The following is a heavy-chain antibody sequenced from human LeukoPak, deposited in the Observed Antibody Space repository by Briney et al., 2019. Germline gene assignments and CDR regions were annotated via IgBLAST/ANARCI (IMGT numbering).Heavy chain of an antibody. CDR2: IIPIFGTA. D-gene: IGHD1-1*01. CDR3: ARGGNWNASPFDY. Sequence: SVKVSCKASGGTFSSYAISWVRQAPGQGLEWMGGIIPIFGTANYAQKFQGRVTITTDESTSTAYMELSSLRSEDTAVYYCARGGNWNASPFDYWGQGTLVTVSS. V-gene: IGHV1-69*05. CDR1: GGTFSSYA. J-gene: IGHJ4*02.